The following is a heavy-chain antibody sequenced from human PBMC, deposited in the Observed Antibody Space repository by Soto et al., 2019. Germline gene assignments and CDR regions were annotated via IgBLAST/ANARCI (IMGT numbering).Heavy chain of an antibody. D-gene: IGHD5-18*01. Sequence: ASVKVSCKASGYTFTSYDINWVRQATGQGLEWMGWMNPNSGNTGYAQKFQGRLTMTRNTSISTAYVELSSLRSEDTAVYYCAAVVPNVDTAMVPPPSFHFWGQGTLVTVSS. CDR1: GYTFTSYD. CDR2: MNPNSGNT. V-gene: IGHV1-8*01. J-gene: IGHJ4*02. CDR3: AAVVPNVDTAMVPPPSFHF.